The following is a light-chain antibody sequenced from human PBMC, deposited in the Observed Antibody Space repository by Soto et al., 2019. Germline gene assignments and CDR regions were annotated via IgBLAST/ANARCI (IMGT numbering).Light chain of an antibody. CDR1: QGISSA. J-gene: IGKJ2*01. V-gene: IGKV1D-13*01. CDR3: RQFNNAPYT. Sequence: AIQLTQSPSSLSASVGDRVTITCRASQGISSALAWYQQKPGKAPKSLIYDVSSLESGVPSRFSVSGSGTDFTLAISSLQPEDFATYYCRQFNNAPYTFGQGPKLDIK. CDR2: DVS.